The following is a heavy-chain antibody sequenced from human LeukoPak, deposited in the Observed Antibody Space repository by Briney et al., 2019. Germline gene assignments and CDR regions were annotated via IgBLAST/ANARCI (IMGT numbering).Heavy chain of an antibody. D-gene: IGHD5-18*01. Sequence: SETVSLTCTVSGCSIRSYYWSWIRQPPGKGLEWIGYIYYSGSTNYNPSLKSRVTIPVDTSKNQFSLKLSSVTAADTAVYYCARGDSYGCTYYFDYWGQGTLVTVSS. V-gene: IGHV4-59*01. CDR1: GCSIRSYY. J-gene: IGHJ4*02. CDR2: IYYSGST. CDR3: ARGDSYGCTYYFDY.